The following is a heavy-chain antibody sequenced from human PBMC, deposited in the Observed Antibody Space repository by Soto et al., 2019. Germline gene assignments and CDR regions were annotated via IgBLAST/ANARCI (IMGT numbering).Heavy chain of an antibody. D-gene: IGHD3-10*01. CDR3: ARGLWVPRFDN. V-gene: IGHV4-39*01. CDR1: GGSISGTSFY. CDR2: IYHTGRT. Sequence: SETLSLTCTVSGGSISGTSFYWGWIRQPPGKGLEWIGNIYHTGRTYYNPSLKSRVTISVDTSKNQFSLKLTSVTAADTAVYYCARGLWVPRFDNWGQGTLVTVSS. J-gene: IGHJ4*02.